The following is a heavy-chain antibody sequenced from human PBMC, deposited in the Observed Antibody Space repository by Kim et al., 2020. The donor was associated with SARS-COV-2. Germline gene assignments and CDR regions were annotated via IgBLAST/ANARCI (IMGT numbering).Heavy chain of an antibody. CDR3: AREVIAAAGSFGY. V-gene: IGHV1-3*01. J-gene: IGHJ4*02. CDR2: INAGNGNT. D-gene: IGHD6-13*01. CDR1: GYTFTSYA. Sequence: ASVKVSCKASGYTFTSYAMHWVRQAPGQRLEWMGWINAGNGNTKYSQKFQGRVTITRDTSASTAYMELSSLRSEDTAVYYCAREVIAAAGSFGYWGQGTLVTVSS.